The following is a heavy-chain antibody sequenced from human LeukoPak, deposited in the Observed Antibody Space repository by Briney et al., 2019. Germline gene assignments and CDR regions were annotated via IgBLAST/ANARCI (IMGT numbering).Heavy chain of an antibody. CDR3: AKPFLCGGDCHFDC. CDR2: VSYDGGNK. CDR1: GFTLTNYA. Sequence: GGSLRLSCEASGFTLTNYAMGWVRQAPGKGLEWVAAVSYDGGNKYYADSVKGRFTISRDNSKNTLYLQMNSLRAEDTAVYYCAKPFLCGGDCHFDCWGQGTLVTVSS. D-gene: IGHD2-21*02. V-gene: IGHV3-30*18. J-gene: IGHJ4*02.